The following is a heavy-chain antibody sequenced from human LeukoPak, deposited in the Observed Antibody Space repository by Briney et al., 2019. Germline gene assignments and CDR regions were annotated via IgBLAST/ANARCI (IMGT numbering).Heavy chain of an antibody. V-gene: IGHV3-49*03. CDR3: TRGYSSYWYGVQAPYYLDY. J-gene: IGHJ4*02. D-gene: IGHD6-13*01. CDR2: IRGKAYGGTT. Sequence: GGSLRLSCTASGFTFGDYAMSWFHQAPGKGLEWVGFIRGKAYGGTTEYAASVKGRFTISRDDSKSIAYLQINSLKTEDTAVYYCTRGYSSYWYGVQAPYYLDYWGQGTLVTVSS. CDR1: GFTFGDYA.